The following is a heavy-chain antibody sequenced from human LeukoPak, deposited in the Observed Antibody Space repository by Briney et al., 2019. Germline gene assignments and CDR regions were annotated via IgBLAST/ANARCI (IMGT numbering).Heavy chain of an antibody. CDR1: GGSISSYY. CDR3: ARGRGYSGYAHNWFDP. Sequence: SETLSLTCTVSGGSISSYYWSWIRQPPGKGLEWIGYIYYSGSTNYNPSLKSRVTISVDTSKNQFSLKLSSVTAADTAVYYCARGRGYSGYAHNWFDPWGQGTLVTVSS. CDR2: IYYSGST. D-gene: IGHD5-12*01. V-gene: IGHV4-59*12. J-gene: IGHJ5*02.